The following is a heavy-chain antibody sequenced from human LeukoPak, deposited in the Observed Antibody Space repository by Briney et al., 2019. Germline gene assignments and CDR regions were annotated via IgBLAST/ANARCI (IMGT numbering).Heavy chain of an antibody. CDR2: ISWNSDDI. V-gene: IGHV3-9*01. D-gene: IGHD2-2*01. Sequence: GGSLRLSCAASGFTFDDYAMHWVRQAPGKGLEWVSGISWNSDDIDYVDSVKGRFTISRDNAKNSLYLQMNSLRAEDTGLYYCSKANADWGQGTLVTVSS. CDR1: GFTFDDYA. J-gene: IGHJ4*02. CDR3: SKANAD.